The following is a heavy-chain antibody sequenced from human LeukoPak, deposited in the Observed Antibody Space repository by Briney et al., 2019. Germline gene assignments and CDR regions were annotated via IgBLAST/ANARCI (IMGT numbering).Heavy chain of an antibody. Sequence: ASVRVSCKASGYSFTSHYMHWVRQAPGQGLEWMGLINPRGTSTIYAEKFQGRIIMTRDMSTTTDYMELSSLKSDDTAVYYCARDNSIHERGWWFDPWGQGTLVTVSS. CDR1: GYSFTSHY. CDR3: ARDNSIHERGWWFDP. V-gene: IGHV1-46*01. J-gene: IGHJ5*02. CDR2: INPRGTST. D-gene: IGHD4-23*01.